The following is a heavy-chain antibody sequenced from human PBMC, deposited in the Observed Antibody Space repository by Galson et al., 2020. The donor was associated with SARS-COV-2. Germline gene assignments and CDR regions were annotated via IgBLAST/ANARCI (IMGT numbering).Heavy chain of an antibody. V-gene: IGHV3-30*04. Sequence: GGSLRLSCAASRFTFSSYAMHWVRQAPGKGLEWVAVISYDGSNKYYADSVKGRFTISRDNSKNTLYLQMNSLRAEDTAVYYCARTLGGGYSYYFDYWGQGTLVTVSS. J-gene: IGHJ4*02. D-gene: IGHD3-22*01. CDR2: ISYDGSNK. CDR3: ARTLGGGYSYYFDY. CDR1: RFTFSSYA.